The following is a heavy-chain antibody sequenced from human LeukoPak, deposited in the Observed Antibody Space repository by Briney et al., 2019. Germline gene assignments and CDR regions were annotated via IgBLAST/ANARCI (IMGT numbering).Heavy chain of an antibody. CDR1: GFTFSSYG. V-gene: IGHV3-23*01. CDR2: ISGGGGST. J-gene: IGHJ4*02. CDR3: AKDHVRDCFDY. Sequence: GGSLRLSCAASGFTFSSYGMHWVRQAPGKGLEWVSTISGGGGSTYYADSVKGRFTISRDNSKNTLYLQMNSLRAEDTAVYYCAKDHVRDCFDYWGQGTLVTVSS. D-gene: IGHD5-24*01.